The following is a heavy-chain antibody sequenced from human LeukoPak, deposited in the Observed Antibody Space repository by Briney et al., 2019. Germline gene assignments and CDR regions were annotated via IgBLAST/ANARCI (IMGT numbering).Heavy chain of an antibody. D-gene: IGHD3-10*01. J-gene: IGHJ4*02. CDR3: ARDRARDYWVY. CDR2: ISGYNGNM. CDR1: GYTFTSYG. Sequence: ASVKVSCKAPGYTFTSYGISWVRQAPGQGLEWMGWISGYNGNMNYAQKFQGRVTMTTDTSTRTAYMELTSLRFDDTAVYYCARDRARDYWVYWGQGTLVTVSS. V-gene: IGHV1-18*01.